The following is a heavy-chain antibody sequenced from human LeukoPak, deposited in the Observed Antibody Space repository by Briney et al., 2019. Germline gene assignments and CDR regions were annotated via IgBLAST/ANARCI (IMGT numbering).Heavy chain of an antibody. CDR3: AREREEYYYYYYMDV. CDR1: GFTFSSYA. J-gene: IGHJ6*03. CDR2: ISYDGNNK. Sequence: PGGSLRLSCAASGFTFSSYAMSWVRQAPGKGLEWVAVISYDGNNKYYADSVKGRFTISRDNFKNTLYLQMNSLRAEDTAVYYCAREREEYYYYYYMDVWGKGTTVTVSS. V-gene: IGHV3-30-3*01.